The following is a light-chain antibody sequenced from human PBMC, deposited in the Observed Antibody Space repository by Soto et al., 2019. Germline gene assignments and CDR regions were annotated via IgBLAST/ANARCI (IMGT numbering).Light chain of an antibody. J-gene: IGLJ2*01. Sequence: QSALTQPASVSGSPGQSITISCTGTSSDVGSYNYVSWYQQHPGKAPKLMIYEVRNRPSGVSNRFSGSKSGNTASLTISGLQAEDEADYYCSSYTSGTTLVFGGGTKLTVL. CDR1: SSDVGSYNY. V-gene: IGLV2-14*01. CDR2: EVR. CDR3: SSYTSGTTLV.